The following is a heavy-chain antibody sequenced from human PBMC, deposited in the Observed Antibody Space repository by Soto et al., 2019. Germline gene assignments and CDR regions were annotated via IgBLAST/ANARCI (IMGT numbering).Heavy chain of an antibody. CDR1: RFTFSSYG. Sequence: QVQLVESGGGVVQPGRSLRLSCAASRFTFSSYGMHWVRQAPGKGLEWVAVIWYDGSNKYSADSVKGRFTISRDNSKNTLYLQMNSLRAEDTAVYYCARDLSSGGTNACDIWGQGTVVTVSS. CDR2: IWYDGSNK. V-gene: IGHV3-33*01. CDR3: ARDLSSGGTNACDI. J-gene: IGHJ3*02. D-gene: IGHD2-15*01.